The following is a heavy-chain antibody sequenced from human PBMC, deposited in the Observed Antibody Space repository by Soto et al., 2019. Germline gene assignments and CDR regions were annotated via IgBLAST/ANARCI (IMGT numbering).Heavy chain of an antibody. D-gene: IGHD2-21*01. V-gene: IGHV1-3*04. J-gene: IGHJ4*02. CDR3: AKGSQMWTPDY. Sequence: ASVTGSCKASGSTFTDSAMHWVRQAPGQRLEWMGWINTGNGNTKYSQKFQGRVTITRDTSATTANMELSSLRSEDTAVYYCAKGSQMWTPDYWGQGTLVTVSS. CDR1: GSTFTDSA. CDR2: INTGNGNT.